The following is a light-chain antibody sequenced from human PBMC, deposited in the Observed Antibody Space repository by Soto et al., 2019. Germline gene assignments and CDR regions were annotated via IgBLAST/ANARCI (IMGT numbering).Light chain of an antibody. J-gene: IGKJ5*01. Sequence: ERVMTQSPATLSASPGERVTLSCRASQSVASSVAWYQQKPGQAPRLILYGASTRATGFPARFSGSGSGTEFTLTISSLQSEDVAVYLCQQYHYWPITFGQGTRLEIK. CDR2: GAS. CDR3: QQYHYWPIT. V-gene: IGKV3-15*01. CDR1: QSVASS.